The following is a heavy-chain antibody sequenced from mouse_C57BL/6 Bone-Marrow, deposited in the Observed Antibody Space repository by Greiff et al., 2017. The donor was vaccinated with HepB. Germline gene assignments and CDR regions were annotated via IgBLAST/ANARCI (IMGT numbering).Heavy chain of an antibody. CDR1: GYSFTDYN. CDR3: ARYLLRYYYAMDY. Sequence: VQLQQSGPELVKPGASVKISCKASGYSFTDYNMNWVKQSNGKSLEWIGVITPNYGTTSYNQKFKGTATLTVDQSSSTAYMQRNSLTSEDSAVYYCARYLLRYYYAMDYWGQGTSGTVSS. V-gene: IGHV1-39*01. CDR2: ITPNYGTT. J-gene: IGHJ4*01. D-gene: IGHD1-1*01.